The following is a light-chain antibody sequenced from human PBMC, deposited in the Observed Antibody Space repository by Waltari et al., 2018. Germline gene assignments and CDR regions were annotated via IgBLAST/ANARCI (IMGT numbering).Light chain of an antibody. CDR3: SSYAGSNNLEV. J-gene: IGLJ2*01. Sequence: QSALTQPPSASGSPGQSFTISCTGTSSDVGGYNYVSWYQQHPGKAPKLMIYEVSKRPPGAPDRFSGSKSGNTASLTVSGLQAEDEADYYCSSYAGSNNLEVFGGGTKLTVL. CDR2: EVS. V-gene: IGLV2-8*01. CDR1: SSDVGGYNY.